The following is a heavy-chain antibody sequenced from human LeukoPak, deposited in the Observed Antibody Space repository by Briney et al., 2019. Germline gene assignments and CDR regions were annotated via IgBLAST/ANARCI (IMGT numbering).Heavy chain of an antibody. D-gene: IGHD6-13*01. V-gene: IGHV1-69*05. CDR3: ARDTLAAAGTPVY. CDR2: IIHIIGTA. CDR1: AGTFSSYA. Sequence: VSCKADAGTFSSYAICWVRQAPRQGLGWRGGIIHIIGTANYAQKFQCRVTITTDESTSTAYMELSTVRSEDTAVYYCARDTLAAAGTPVYWGHGALVTASS. J-gene: IGHJ4*01.